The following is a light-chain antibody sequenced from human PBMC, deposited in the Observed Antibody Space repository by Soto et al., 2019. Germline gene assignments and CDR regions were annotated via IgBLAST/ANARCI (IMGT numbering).Light chain of an antibody. CDR3: LQYNGYSGT. J-gene: IGKJ1*01. Sequence: DIQMTQPPSTLSASVGDTVTITCRASQSISTWLAWYQQKPGEAPRLLIFDASNLESGVSSRFSGSGSGTEYTLTISSLQPDDFATYYCLQYNGYSGTFGQGTKVDI. CDR2: DAS. CDR1: QSISTW. V-gene: IGKV1-5*01.